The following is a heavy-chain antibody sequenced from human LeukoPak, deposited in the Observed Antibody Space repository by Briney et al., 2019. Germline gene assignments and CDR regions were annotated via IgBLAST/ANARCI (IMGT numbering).Heavy chain of an antibody. CDR2: IYYRGST. V-gene: IGHV4-39*01. Sequence: SETLSLTCTVSGDSISITYYWGWIRQSPGKGLEWIGSIYYRGSTYYNPSLKSRVTISVDTSKNQFSLRLSSVTAADTAVYYCARHIMVREIIPYFFDYWGQGTLVTVSS. D-gene: IGHD3-10*01. J-gene: IGHJ4*02. CDR3: ARHIMVREIIPYFFDY. CDR1: GDSISITYY.